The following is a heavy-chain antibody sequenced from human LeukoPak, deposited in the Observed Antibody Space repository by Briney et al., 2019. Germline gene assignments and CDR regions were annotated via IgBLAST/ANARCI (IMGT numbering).Heavy chain of an antibody. CDR3: SGRVVGGNSAIEY. Sequence: SVKVSRKASGGISSTNAISWVRQAPGQGLEGMGRIIPIFGTANYAQKFQGRVSITADTSTSTAYMELNNMRSEDTAVYYRSGRVVGGNSAIEYWGQGTLVTVSS. D-gene: IGHD4-23*01. V-gene: IGHV1-69*06. CDR1: GGISSTNA. CDR2: IIPIFGTA. J-gene: IGHJ4*02.